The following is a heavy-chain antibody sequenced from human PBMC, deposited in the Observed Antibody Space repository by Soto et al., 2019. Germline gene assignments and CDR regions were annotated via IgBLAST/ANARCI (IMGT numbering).Heavy chain of an antibody. V-gene: IGHV3-74*01. CDR3: ARDLGIAAAGRALDLFDP. D-gene: IGHD6-13*01. Sequence: PGGSLRLSCAASGFTFSSYWMHWVRQAPGKGLVWVSRINSDGSSTSYADSVKGRFTISRDNAKNTLYLQMNSLRAEDTAVYYSARDLGIAAAGRALDLFDPWGQGSLVTVSS. CDR1: GFTFSSYW. J-gene: IGHJ5*02. CDR2: INSDGSST.